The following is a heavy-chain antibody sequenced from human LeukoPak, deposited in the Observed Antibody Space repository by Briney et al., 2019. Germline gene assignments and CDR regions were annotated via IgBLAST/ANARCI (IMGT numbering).Heavy chain of an antibody. CDR2: IYYSGST. Sequence: SETLSLTCTVSGGSISSSSYYWGWIRQPPGKGLEWIGSIYYSGSTYYNPSLKSRVTISVDTSKNQFSLKLSSVTAADTAVYYCARHPLAAPYGGLDYSGQGTLVTVSS. D-gene: IGHD6-6*01. CDR1: GGSISSSSYY. V-gene: IGHV4-39*01. J-gene: IGHJ4*02. CDR3: ARHPLAAPYGGLDY.